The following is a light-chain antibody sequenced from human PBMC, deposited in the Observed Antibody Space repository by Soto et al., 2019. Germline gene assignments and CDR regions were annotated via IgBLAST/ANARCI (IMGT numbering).Light chain of an antibody. J-gene: IGKJ2*01. V-gene: IGKV1-5*03. Sequence: DIQMTQSPSTLSASVGDRVTITCRASQSISSWLAWYQQKPGKAPKLLLYKASSLESGVPSSFSGSGSGKEFTLTISSLQPDDFATYYCQQYNSYPYTFGQGTKLEIK. CDR1: QSISSW. CDR2: KAS. CDR3: QQYNSYPYT.